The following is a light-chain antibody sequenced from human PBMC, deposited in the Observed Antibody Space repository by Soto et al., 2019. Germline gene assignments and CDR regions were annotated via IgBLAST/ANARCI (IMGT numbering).Light chain of an antibody. CDR1: QSVSSSY. CDR2: GAS. V-gene: IGKV3-20*01. Sequence: EIVLTQSPCTLSFSPLERSTLSCRASQSVSSSYLAWYQQQPGQAPRLLIYGASSRATGIPDRFSGSGSGTDFTLTISRLEPEDFAVYYCQQYGSSSWTFGQGTKVDIK. CDR3: QQYGSSSWT. J-gene: IGKJ1*01.